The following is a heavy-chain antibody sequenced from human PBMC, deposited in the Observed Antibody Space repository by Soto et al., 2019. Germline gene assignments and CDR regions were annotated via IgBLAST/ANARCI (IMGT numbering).Heavy chain of an antibody. CDR1: GFSLSTSGVG. D-gene: IGHD5-12*01. V-gene: IGHV2-5*02. CDR2: IYWDYDK. CDR3: APTHHRRDGYNSGFDY. Sequence: QLTLKESGPTMVKPTQTLTLTCTFSGFSLSTSGVGVGWIRQPPGKALEWLALIYWDYDKRYSPSLKSRLTITKDTSKNQVVLTMTNMDPVDTATYYCAPTHHRRDGYNSGFDYWGQGTLVTVSS. J-gene: IGHJ4*02.